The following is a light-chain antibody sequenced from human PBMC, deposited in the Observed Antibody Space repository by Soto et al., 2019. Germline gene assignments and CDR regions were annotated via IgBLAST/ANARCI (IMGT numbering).Light chain of an antibody. Sequence: AVMTQSPLSLAVTLGQPASISCRSSQSLLYSDGNTYLTWFQQRPGQSPRRLIYKSSNRDSGVPDRFSGSGSGTDFTLKISRVEAEDVGVYYCMQGTHWPLTFGQGTRME. V-gene: IGKV2-30*01. CDR1: QSLLYSDGNTY. J-gene: IGKJ5*01. CDR2: KSS. CDR3: MQGTHWPLT.